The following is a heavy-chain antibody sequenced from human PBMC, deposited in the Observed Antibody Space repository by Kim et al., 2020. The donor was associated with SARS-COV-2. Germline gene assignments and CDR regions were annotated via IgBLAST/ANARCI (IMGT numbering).Heavy chain of an antibody. CDR1: GGSISSGGYY. D-gene: IGHD3-22*01. CDR3: ARSPYYDSSEGFDY. V-gene: IGHV4-31*03. J-gene: IGHJ4*02. Sequence: SETLSLTCTVSGGSISSGGYYWSWIRQHPGKGLEWIGYIYYSGSTYYNPSLKSRVTISVDTSKNQFSLKLSSVTAADTAVYYCARSPYYDSSEGFDYWGQGTLVTVSS. CDR2: IYYSGST.